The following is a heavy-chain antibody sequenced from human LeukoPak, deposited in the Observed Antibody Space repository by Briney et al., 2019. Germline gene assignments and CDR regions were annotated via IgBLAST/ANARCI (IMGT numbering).Heavy chain of an antibody. D-gene: IGHD3-9*01. CDR1: GFSFDDHG. J-gene: IGHJ5*02. V-gene: IGHV3-20*04. CDR3: AREVNTRRYFDWLLGWFDP. CDR2: INWNGGST. Sequence: LPGGSLRLSCVASGFSFDDHGMSWVRQAPGKGLEWVSGINWNGGSTGYADSVKGRFVISRDNAKNSLYLQMNSLRAEDTAVYYCAREVNTRRYFDWLLGWFDPWGQGTLVTVSS.